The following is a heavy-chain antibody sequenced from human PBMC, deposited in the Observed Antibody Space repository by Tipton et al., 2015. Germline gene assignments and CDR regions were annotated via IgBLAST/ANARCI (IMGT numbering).Heavy chain of an antibody. D-gene: IGHD4-17*01. CDR2: INPHSGAT. CDR1: GYSFTDYY. J-gene: IGHJ4*02. V-gene: IGHV1-2*02. Sequence: QSGPEVKKPGASVKVSCKASGYSFTDYYIHWVRQAPGQGLEWMGWINPHSGATNYAQKFQGRVTMTRDTSISTAYMELSRLTSDDTAVYYCATHNGNYGGLVDYWGQGTLVTVSS. CDR3: ATHNGNYGGLVDY.